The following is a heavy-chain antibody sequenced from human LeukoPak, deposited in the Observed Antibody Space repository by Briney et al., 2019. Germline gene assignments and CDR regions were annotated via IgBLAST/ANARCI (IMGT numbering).Heavy chain of an antibody. V-gene: IGHV3-7*04. CDR1: GFSFSSYW. J-gene: IGHJ3*02. Sequence: GGSLRLSCAASGFSFSSYWMSWVRQAPGKGLEWVANIKQDGSEKYYVDSVKGRFTISRDNAKNSLYLQMNSLRAEDTAVYYCARGDLNDAFDIWGQGTMVTVSS. CDR3: ARGDLNDAFDI. CDR2: IKQDGSEK.